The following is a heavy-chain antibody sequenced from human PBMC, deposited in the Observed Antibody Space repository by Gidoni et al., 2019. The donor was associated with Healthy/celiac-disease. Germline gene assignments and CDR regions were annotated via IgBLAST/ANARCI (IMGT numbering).Heavy chain of an antibody. V-gene: IGHV3-7*01. CDR3: ARVPEYSSSWYERAWPDY. J-gene: IGHJ4*02. CDR2: IKQDGSEK. Sequence: EVQLVESGGGLVQPGGSLRLSCAASGFTFSSYWMSWVRQAPGKGLEWVANIKQDGSEKYYVDSVKGRFTISRDNAKNSLYLQMNSLRAEDTSVYYCARVPEYSSSWYERAWPDYWGQGTLVTVSS. D-gene: IGHD6-13*01. CDR1: GFTFSSYW.